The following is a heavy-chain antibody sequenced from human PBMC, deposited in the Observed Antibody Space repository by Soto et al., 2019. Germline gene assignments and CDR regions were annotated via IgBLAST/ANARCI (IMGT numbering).Heavy chain of an antibody. J-gene: IGHJ5*02. D-gene: IGHD3-10*01. CDR3: ARDLESPKRGNWFDP. CDR2: IKQDGSER. CDR1: GFTFSNYY. V-gene: IGHV3-7*01. Sequence: PGGSLRLSCAASGFTFSNYYMSWVRQTPGKGLEWVANIKQDGSERYYVDSVKGRFTISRDNAKNSLYLQMNSLRAEDTALYYCARDLESPKRGNWFDPWGQGTLVTVSS.